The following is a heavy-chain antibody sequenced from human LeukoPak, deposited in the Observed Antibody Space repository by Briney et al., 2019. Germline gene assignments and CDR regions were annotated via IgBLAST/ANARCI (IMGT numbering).Heavy chain of an antibody. V-gene: IGHV1-69*13. D-gene: IGHD2-2*01. CDR3: AHRPRGYCSSTSCYEGVDY. Sequence: ASVKVSCKASGGTFSSYAISWVRQAPGQGLEWMGGIIPIFGTANYAQKFQGRVTITADESTSTAYMELSSLRSEDTAVYYCAHRPRGYCSSTSCYEGVDYWGQGTLVTVSS. CDR1: GGTFSSYA. CDR2: IIPIFGTA. J-gene: IGHJ4*02.